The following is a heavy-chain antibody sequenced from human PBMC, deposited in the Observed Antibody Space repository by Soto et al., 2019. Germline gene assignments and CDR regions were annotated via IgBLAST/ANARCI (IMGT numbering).Heavy chain of an antibody. V-gene: IGHV4-31*03. CDR1: GGSISSGGSY. J-gene: IGHJ4*02. Sequence: QLQLQESGPGLVKPSQTLSLTCTVSGGSISSGGSYWSWVRQHPGKGLEWIGYIFYSGTTYFNPSLKSRVTMSRDTSKNQFSLKLSSVTAADTAVYYCATSSVTIFGMLVSYYFDYWGQGTLVTVPS. D-gene: IGHD3-3*01. CDR3: ATSSVTIFGMLVSYYFDY. CDR2: IFYSGTT.